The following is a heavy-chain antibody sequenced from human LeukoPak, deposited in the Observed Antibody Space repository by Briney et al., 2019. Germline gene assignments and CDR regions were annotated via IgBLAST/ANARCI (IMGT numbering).Heavy chain of an antibody. D-gene: IGHD3-10*01. V-gene: IGHV3-30-3*01. Sequence: PGGSLRLSCVASGFSLSNFQMYWVRQAPGKGLEWVSIISLDGSTEFYADSVKGRFTISRDTASNTVHLEMNNLRIEDTAVYYCKRDYMGWFDPWGQGSLVTVSS. CDR1: GFSLSNFQ. CDR3: KRDYMGWFDP. CDR2: ISLDGSTE. J-gene: IGHJ5*02.